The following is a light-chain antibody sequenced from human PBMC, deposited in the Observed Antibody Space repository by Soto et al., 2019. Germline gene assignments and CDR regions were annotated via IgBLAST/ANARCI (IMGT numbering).Light chain of an antibody. CDR2: NTN. CDR3: LLSYNGARV. J-gene: IGLJ1*01. CDR1: TGAVTSGHY. V-gene: IGLV7-46*01. Sequence: QAVVTQEPSLTVSPGGTVTVTCGSSTGAVTSGHYPYWFQQKPGQAPRTLIYNTNNKQSWTPARFSGSLLGGKAALTLSGAQPEDEAEYYCLLSYNGARVFGSGTRSPS.